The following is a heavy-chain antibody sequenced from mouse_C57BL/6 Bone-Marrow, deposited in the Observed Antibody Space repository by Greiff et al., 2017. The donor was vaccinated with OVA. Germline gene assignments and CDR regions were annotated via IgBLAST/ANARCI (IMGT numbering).Heavy chain of an antibody. CDR2: IYPGSGNT. V-gene: IGHV1-76*01. CDR3: ARSKFITTVVAQYYYAMDY. Sequence: QVQLKESGAELVRPGASVKLSCKASGYTFTDYYINWVKQRPGQGLEWIARIYPGSGNTYYNEKFKGKATLTAEKSSSTAYMQLSSLTSEDSAVYFCARSKFITTVVAQYYYAMDYWGQGTSVTVSS. D-gene: IGHD1-1*01. J-gene: IGHJ4*01. CDR1: GYTFTDYY.